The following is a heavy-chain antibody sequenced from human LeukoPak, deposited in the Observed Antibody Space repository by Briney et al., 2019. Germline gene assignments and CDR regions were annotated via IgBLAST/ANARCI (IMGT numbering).Heavy chain of an antibody. CDR3: ARDRIAADH. V-gene: IGHV4-34*01. D-gene: IGHD6-13*01. J-gene: IGHJ5*02. Sequence: PSETLSLTCAVYGGSFSGYYWSWIRQPPGKGLEWIGEINHSGSTNYNPSLKSRVTISVDTSKNQFSLKLSSVTAADTAVYYCARDRIAADHWGQGTLVTVSS. CDR1: GGSFSGYY. CDR2: INHSGST.